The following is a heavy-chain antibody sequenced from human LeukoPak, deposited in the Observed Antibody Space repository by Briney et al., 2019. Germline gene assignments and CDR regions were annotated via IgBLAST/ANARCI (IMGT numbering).Heavy chain of an antibody. D-gene: IGHD3-10*01. CDR3: ARRNDGEGDAFDI. Sequence: GGSLRLSCAASGFTFSSYSMNWVRQAPGKGLEWVSSIGSSSSYIYYADSVKGRFTISRDNAKNSLYLQMNSLRAEDTAVYYCARRNDGEGDAFDIWGQGTMVTVSS. CDR1: GFTFSSYS. V-gene: IGHV3-21*01. CDR2: IGSSSSYI. J-gene: IGHJ3*02.